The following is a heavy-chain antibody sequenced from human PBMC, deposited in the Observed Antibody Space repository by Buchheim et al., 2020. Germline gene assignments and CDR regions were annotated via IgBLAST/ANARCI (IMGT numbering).Heavy chain of an antibody. Sequence: QVQLVESGGGLVKPGGSLRLSCAASGFTFSSYGMHWVRQAPGKGLEWLAVTSYDGSNKYYADSVKGRFTISRDNSKNTLYLQMNSLRAEDTAVYYCAKVYNWNYYYYGMDVWGEGTT. CDR1: GFTFSSYG. V-gene: IGHV3-30*18. CDR3: AKVYNWNYYYYGMDV. D-gene: IGHD1-1*01. J-gene: IGHJ6*02. CDR2: TSYDGSNK.